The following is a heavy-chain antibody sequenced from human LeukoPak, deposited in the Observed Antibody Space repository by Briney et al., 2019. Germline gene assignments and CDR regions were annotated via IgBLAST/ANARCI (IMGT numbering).Heavy chain of an antibody. CDR1: GDSISLSFYY. CDR3: ARDRGTWNDDGFDY. CDR2: VYYSGTT. J-gene: IGHJ4*02. Sequence: PSETLSLTCSVSGDSISLSFYYWGWIRQPPGKALEWIGSVYYSGTTSYNPSLKSRVTISVDTSKNQFSLKLSSVTAADTAVYYCARDRGTWNDDGFDYWGQGTLVTVSS. V-gene: IGHV4-39*07. D-gene: IGHD1-1*01.